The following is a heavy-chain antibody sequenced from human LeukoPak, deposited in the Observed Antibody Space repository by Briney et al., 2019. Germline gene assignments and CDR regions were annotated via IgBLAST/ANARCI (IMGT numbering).Heavy chain of an antibody. J-gene: IGHJ4*02. V-gene: IGHV3-21*01. CDR2: ISSSSSYI. Sequence: GGSLRLSCAASGFTFSSYSMNWVRQAPGKGLEWVSSISSSSSYIYCADSVKGRFTISRDNAKNSLYLQMNSLRAEDTAVYYCARDADLSSYFDYWGQGTLVTVSS. CDR3: ARDADLSSYFDY. CDR1: GFTFSSYS. D-gene: IGHD2/OR15-2a*01.